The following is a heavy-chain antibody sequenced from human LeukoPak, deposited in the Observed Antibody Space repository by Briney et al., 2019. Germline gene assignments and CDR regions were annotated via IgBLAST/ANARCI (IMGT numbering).Heavy chain of an antibody. CDR3: AISYCSGGSCPT. V-gene: IGHV3-21*01. Sequence: GGSLRLSCAASGFTFSSYSMNWVRQAPGKGLEWVSSISSSSSYIYYADSVKGRFTISRDNAENSLYLQMNSLRAEDTAVYYCAISYCSGGSCPTWGQGTLVTVSS. CDR2: ISSSSSYI. D-gene: IGHD2-15*01. J-gene: IGHJ5*02. CDR1: GFTFSSYS.